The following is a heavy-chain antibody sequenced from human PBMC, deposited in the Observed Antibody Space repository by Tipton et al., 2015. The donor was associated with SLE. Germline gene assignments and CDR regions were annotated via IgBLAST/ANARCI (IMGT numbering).Heavy chain of an antibody. V-gene: IGHV4-39*07. J-gene: IGHJ5*02. CDR2: MYYGGNT. D-gene: IGHD6-13*01. CDR1: GGSISSSSFY. Sequence: GLVKPSETLSLTCTVSGGSISSSSFYWGWIRQPPGKGLEWIGSMYYGGNTYHNPSLKSRVTISVDTSKNQFSLRLNSVIAADTAVYYCARVGGSSRGWFDPWGQGTLVTVSS. CDR3: ARVGGSSRGWFDP.